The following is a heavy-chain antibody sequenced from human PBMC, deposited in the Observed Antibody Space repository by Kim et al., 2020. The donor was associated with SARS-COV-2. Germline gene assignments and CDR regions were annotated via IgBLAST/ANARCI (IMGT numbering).Heavy chain of an antibody. Sequence: GGSLRLSCAASGFTFSSYAMHWVRQAPGKGLEWVAVISYDGSNKYYADSVKGRFTISRDNSKNTLYLQMNSLRAEDTAVYYCARPGIAAAGSAPGWFDP. CDR1: GFTFSSYA. CDR3: ARPGIAAAGSAPGWFDP. CDR2: ISYDGSNK. V-gene: IGHV3-30*04. J-gene: IGHJ5*02. D-gene: IGHD6-13*01.